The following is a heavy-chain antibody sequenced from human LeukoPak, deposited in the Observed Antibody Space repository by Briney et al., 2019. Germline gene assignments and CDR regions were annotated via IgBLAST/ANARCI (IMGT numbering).Heavy chain of an antibody. Sequence: GGSLRLSCAASGFTFSDYYMSWIRQAPGKGLEWLSYIYGIDSTISYAASVKGRFTISRDNAKNSLYLQMNSLRAEDTADYYCARDAYYYDSSSYYRNAFDIWGQGTVVTVSS. D-gene: IGHD3-22*01. J-gene: IGHJ3*02. CDR3: ARDAYYYDSSSYYRNAFDI. CDR1: GFTFSDYY. V-gene: IGHV3-11*01. CDR2: IYGIDSTI.